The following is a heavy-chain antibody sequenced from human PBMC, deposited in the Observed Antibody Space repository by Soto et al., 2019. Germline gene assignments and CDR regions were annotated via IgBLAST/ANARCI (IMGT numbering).Heavy chain of an antibody. CDR2: IYYSGST. D-gene: IGHD5-18*01. V-gene: IGHV4-39*01. J-gene: IGHJ4*02. Sequence: SETLSLTCTVSGGSISSSSYYWGWIRQPPGKGLEWIGSIYYSGSTYYNPSLKSRVTISVDTSKNQFSLKLSSVTAADTAVYYCARFGGYSYGIDYWGQGTLVTVS. CDR1: GGSISSSSYY. CDR3: ARFGGYSYGIDY.